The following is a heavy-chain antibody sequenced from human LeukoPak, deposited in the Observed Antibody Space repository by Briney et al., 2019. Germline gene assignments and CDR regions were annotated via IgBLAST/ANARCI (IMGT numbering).Heavy chain of an antibody. CDR3: ARDPSLGAFDI. CDR2: IYHSGST. CDR1: GYSISSGYY. J-gene: IGHJ3*02. Sequence: SETLSLTCTVSGYSISSGYYWGWIRQPPGKGLEWIGSIYHSGSTYYNPSLKGRVTISVDTSKNQFSLRLRSVTAADTAVYYCARDPSLGAFDIWGQGTMVTVSS. V-gene: IGHV4-38-2*02. D-gene: IGHD3-16*01.